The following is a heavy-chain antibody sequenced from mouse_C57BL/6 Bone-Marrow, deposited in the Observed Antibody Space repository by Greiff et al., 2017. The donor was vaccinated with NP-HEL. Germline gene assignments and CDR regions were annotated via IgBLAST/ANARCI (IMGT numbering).Heavy chain of an antibody. CDR2: ISDGGSYT. V-gene: IGHV5-4*01. CDR3: ARGVYYGSSYDYAMDY. CDR1: GFTFSSYA. Sequence: EVQLVESGGGLVKPGGSLKLSCAASGFTFSSYAMSWVRQTPEKRLEWVATISDGGSYTYYPDNVKGRVTISRDTANNNLYMQMSHLKSEDTAMYYWARGVYYGSSYDYAMDYWGQGTSVTVSS. J-gene: IGHJ4*01. D-gene: IGHD1-1*01.